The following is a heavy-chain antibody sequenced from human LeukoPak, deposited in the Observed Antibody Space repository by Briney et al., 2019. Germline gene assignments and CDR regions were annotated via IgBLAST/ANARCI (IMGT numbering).Heavy chain of an antibody. J-gene: IGHJ4*02. D-gene: IGHD3-9*01. Sequence: GGSLRLSCAASGFSFNTYWMTWVRQAPGKGLEWVANIKQDGSEKDYVDSVKGRFTISRDNGKNSLYLQMNSLRGDGTAVYYCARVRGDRDILTGYFKLYFDYWGQGTLVTVSS. V-gene: IGHV3-7*04. CDR2: IKQDGSEK. CDR3: ARVRGDRDILTGYFKLYFDY. CDR1: GFSFNTYW.